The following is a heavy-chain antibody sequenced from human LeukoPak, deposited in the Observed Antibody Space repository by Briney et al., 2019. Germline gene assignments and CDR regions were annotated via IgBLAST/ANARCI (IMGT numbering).Heavy chain of an antibody. J-gene: IGHJ5*02. CDR2: IYHSGST. Sequence: SETLSLTCAVSGYSISSGYYWGWIRQPPGKGLEWIGSIYHSGSTYYNPSLKSRGTISVDTSKNQFSLKLSSVTAADTAVYYCARAEYIVVVPAAKLTNWFDPWGQGTLVTVSS. CDR1: GYSISSGYY. D-gene: IGHD2-2*01. CDR3: ARAEYIVVVPAAKLTNWFDP. V-gene: IGHV4-38-2*01.